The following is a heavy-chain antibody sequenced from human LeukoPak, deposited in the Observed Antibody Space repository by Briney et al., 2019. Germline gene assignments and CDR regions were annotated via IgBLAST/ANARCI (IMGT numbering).Heavy chain of an antibody. CDR3: ARETRNYYDSIGYYLFDY. D-gene: IGHD3-22*01. CDR2: FYYRGNT. V-gene: IGHV4-38-2*02. J-gene: IGHJ4*02. Sequence: SETLSLTCTVSGYTISSGYYWGWIRQTPGKGLEWIGSFYYRGNTYYNPSLKSRVTVSVDTSKNQFSLKLSSVTAADTAIYYCARETRNYYDSIGYYLFDYWGQGTLVTVSS. CDR1: GYTISSGYY.